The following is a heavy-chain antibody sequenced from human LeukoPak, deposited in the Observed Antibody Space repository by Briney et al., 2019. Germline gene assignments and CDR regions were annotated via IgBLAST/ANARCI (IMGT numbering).Heavy chain of an antibody. J-gene: IGHJ4*02. Sequence: GGSLRLSCAASGFTFSSYGMHWVRQAPGKGLEWMAFIRYDGSNKYYADSVKGRFTTSRDNSKNTLYLQMNSLRAEDTAVYYCAKDSGYYAGYFDYWGQGTLVTVSS. CDR3: AKDSGYYAGYFDY. CDR2: IRYDGSNK. CDR1: GFTFSSYG. D-gene: IGHD3-22*01. V-gene: IGHV3-30*02.